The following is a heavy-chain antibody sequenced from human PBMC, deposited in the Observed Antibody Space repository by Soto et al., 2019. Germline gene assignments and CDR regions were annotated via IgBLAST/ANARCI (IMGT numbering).Heavy chain of an antibody. V-gene: IGHV3-15*01. Sequence: EVQLVESGGGLVEPGGSIRLSCAASGFTFTRAYMTWVRQAPGKGLEWVGRIKGSHAGGTTDYATSVKGRFTISRDDSKNTLYLQMSSLKSEDTSVYYCATEGGYPGSNFYGAYWGHGTLVTVSS. D-gene: IGHD1-26*01. CDR1: GFTFTRAY. J-gene: IGHJ4*01. CDR3: ATEGGYPGSNFYGAY. CDR2: IKGSHAGGTT.